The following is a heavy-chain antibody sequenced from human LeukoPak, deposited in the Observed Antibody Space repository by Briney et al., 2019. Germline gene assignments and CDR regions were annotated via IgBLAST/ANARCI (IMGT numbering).Heavy chain of an antibody. CDR1: GFTFSSYS. D-gene: IGHD6-6*01. CDR2: ISSSSYI. CDR3: ATSIAARWAFDI. Sequence: GGSLRLSCAASGFTFSSYSMNWVRQAPGKGLEWVSSISSSSYIYYADSVKGRFTISRDNAKNSLYLQMNSLRAEDTAVYYCATSIAARWAFDIWGQGTMVTVSS. V-gene: IGHV3-21*01. J-gene: IGHJ3*02.